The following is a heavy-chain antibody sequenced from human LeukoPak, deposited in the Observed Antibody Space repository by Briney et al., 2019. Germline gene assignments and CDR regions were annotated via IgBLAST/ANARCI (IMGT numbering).Heavy chain of an antibody. J-gene: IGHJ4*02. V-gene: IGHV4-59*08. CDR2: IYYSGST. Sequence: SETLSLTCTVSGGSISSYYWSWIRQPPGKGLEWIGYIYYSGSTNYNPSLKCRVTISVDTSKNQFSLKLSSVTAADTAVYYCASLIVGASRAVDYWGQGTLVTVSS. CDR3: ASLIVGASRAVDY. D-gene: IGHD1-26*01. CDR1: GGSISSYY.